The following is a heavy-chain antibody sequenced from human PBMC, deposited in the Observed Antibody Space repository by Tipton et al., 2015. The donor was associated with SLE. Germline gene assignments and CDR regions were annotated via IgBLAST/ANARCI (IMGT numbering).Heavy chain of an antibody. D-gene: IGHD7-27*01. CDR2: IYHSGST. Sequence: TLSLTCTVSGGSISSGGYYWSWIRQHPGKGLEWIGYIYHSGSTNYNPSLKSRVTISVDTSKNQFSLKLNSVTAADTAVYYCARRPDWGSEVRIPFDYWGQGTLVTVSS. J-gene: IGHJ4*02. CDR3: ARRPDWGSEVRIPFDY. CDR1: GGSISSGGYY. V-gene: IGHV4-31*03.